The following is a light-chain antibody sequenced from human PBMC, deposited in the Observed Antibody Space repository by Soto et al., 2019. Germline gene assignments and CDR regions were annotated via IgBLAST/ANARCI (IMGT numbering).Light chain of an antibody. V-gene: IGKV1-39*01. CDR3: QQTYSAPLT. CDR1: QSISNY. CDR2: AAS. J-gene: IGKJ4*01. Sequence: DIQMTQSPSSLSASVGDRVTITCRASQSISNYLNWYLQKPGKAPKLLIYAASSLQSGVPSRFSGSGSGTDFTLTSSSLQPEDFATYYCQQTYSAPLTFGGGTKVEIK.